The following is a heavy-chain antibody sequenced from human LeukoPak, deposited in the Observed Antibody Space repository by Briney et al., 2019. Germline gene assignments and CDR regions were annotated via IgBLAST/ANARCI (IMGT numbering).Heavy chain of an antibody. CDR3: ARLGGTGGWLFYYFDY. Sequence: SETLSLTCTVSGGSISSSSYYWGWIRQPPGKGLEWIGSIYYSGSTYYNPSLKSRVTISVDTSKNKFSLKLSSVTAADTAVYYCARLGGTGGWLFYYFDYWGQGTLVTVSS. J-gene: IGHJ4*02. D-gene: IGHD6-19*01. CDR1: GGSISSSSYY. CDR2: IYYSGST. V-gene: IGHV4-39*01.